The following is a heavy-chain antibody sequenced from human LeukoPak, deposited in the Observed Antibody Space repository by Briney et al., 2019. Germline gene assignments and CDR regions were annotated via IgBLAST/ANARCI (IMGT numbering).Heavy chain of an antibody. CDR1: GFTFSSYA. CDR2: ISGSGGST. V-gene: IGHV3-23*01. J-gene: IGHJ4*02. Sequence: PGGSLRLSCAASGFTFSSYAMSWVRQAPGKGLEWVSAISGSGGSTYYADSVKGRFTISRDNSKNTLYLQMNSLRAEDTAVYYCAREDIVVVPAAMNCGYFDYWGQGTLVTVSS. D-gene: IGHD2-2*01. CDR3: AREDIVVVPAAMNCGYFDY.